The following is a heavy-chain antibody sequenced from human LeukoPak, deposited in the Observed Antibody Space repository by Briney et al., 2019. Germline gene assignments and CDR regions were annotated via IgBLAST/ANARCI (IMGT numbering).Heavy chain of an antibody. Sequence: PGGSLRLSCAASGFTFSSYWMTWVRRAPGKGLEWVANIKKDGGEIYYVDSVRGRFTISRDNAKNSVHLQMNSLRAEDTAVYYCARIGHCGWCFDYWGQGILVTVSS. D-gene: IGHD2-21*01. V-gene: IGHV3-7*04. CDR3: ARIGHCGWCFDY. CDR2: IKKDGGEI. J-gene: IGHJ4*02. CDR1: GFTFSSYW.